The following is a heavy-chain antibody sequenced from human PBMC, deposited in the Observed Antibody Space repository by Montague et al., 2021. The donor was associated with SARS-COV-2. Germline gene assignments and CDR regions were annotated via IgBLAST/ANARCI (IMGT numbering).Heavy chain of an antibody. CDR3: AKHPPKDIVVVVAATQYYLDY. D-gene: IGHD2-15*01. J-gene: IGHJ4*02. V-gene: IGHV3-23*01. CDR2: ISGSGGST. Sequence: SLRLSCAASGFTFSSYAMSWVRQAPGKGLEWVSAISGSGGSTYYADSVKGRFTISRDNSKNTLYLQMNSLRAEDTAVYYCAKHPPKDIVVVVAATQYYLDYWGQGTLVTVSS. CDR1: GFTFSSYA.